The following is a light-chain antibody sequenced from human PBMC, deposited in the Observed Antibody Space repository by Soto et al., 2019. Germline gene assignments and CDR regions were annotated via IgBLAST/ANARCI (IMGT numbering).Light chain of an antibody. CDR1: QGIRND. CDR2: AAS. V-gene: IGKV1-6*01. J-gene: IGKJ1*01. CDR3: LQDYNYRWT. Sequence: AIQMTQSPSSLSASVGEKVTITCRASQGIRNDLGWYQQKPGKAPKLLIYAASSLQSGVPSRFSGSGSGTDFTLTICSLQPEDFATYYCLQDYNYRWTFGQGTKV.